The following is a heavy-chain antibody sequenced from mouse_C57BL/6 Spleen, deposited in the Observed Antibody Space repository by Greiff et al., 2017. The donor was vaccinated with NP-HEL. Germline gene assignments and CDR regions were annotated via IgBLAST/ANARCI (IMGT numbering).Heavy chain of an antibody. J-gene: IGHJ1*03. CDR1: GFTFSSYA. D-gene: IGHD1-1*01. Sequence: EVKLVESGGGLVKPGGSLKLSCAASGFTFSSYAMSWVRQTPEKRLEWVATISDGGSYTYYPDNVKGRFTISRDNAKNNLYLQMSHLKSEDTAMYYCAREREFITTVVATRYFDVWGTGTTVTVSS. CDR3: AREREFITTVVATRYFDV. CDR2: ISDGGSYT. V-gene: IGHV5-4*01.